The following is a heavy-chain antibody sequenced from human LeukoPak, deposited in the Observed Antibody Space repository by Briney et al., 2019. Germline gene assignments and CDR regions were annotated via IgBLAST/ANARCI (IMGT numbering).Heavy chain of an antibody. Sequence: EASVKVSCKASGGTFSSYAISWVRQAPGQGLEWMGGIIPIFGTANYAQKFQGRVTITADESMSTAYMDLSSLRSEDTAVYYCARPSYDILTGYYRSWFDPWGQGTLVTVSS. J-gene: IGHJ5*02. CDR1: GGTFSSYA. CDR3: ARPSYDILTGYYRSWFDP. V-gene: IGHV1-69*01. CDR2: IIPIFGTA. D-gene: IGHD3-9*01.